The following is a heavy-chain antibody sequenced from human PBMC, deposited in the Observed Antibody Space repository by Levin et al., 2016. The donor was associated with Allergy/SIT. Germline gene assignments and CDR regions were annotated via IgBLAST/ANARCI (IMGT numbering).Heavy chain of an antibody. CDR2: IIPIFGTA. Sequence: SVKVSCKASGGTFSSYAISWVRQAPGQGLEWMGGIIPIFGTANYAQKFQGRVTITADESTSTAYMELSSLRSEDTAVYYCARAQHYPPKNFDYWGQGTLVTVSS. CDR3: ARAQHYPPKNFDY. D-gene: IGHD3-3*02. J-gene: IGHJ4*02. V-gene: IGHV1-69*13. CDR1: GGTFSSYA.